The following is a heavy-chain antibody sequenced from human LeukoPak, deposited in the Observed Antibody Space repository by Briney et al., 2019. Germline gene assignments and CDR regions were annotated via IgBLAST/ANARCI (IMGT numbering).Heavy chain of an antibody. Sequence: ASVKVSCKASGYTFTGYYMHWVRQAPGQGLEWMGWINPNSGGTNYAQKFQGRVTVSRNTDISTAYMELNSLRSDDTAVYYCARFGGGATKDDRLDYWGQGTLVTVSS. D-gene: IGHD3-16*01. CDR3: ARFGGGATKDDRLDY. V-gene: IGHV1-2*02. CDR1: GYTFTGYY. J-gene: IGHJ4*02. CDR2: INPNSGGT.